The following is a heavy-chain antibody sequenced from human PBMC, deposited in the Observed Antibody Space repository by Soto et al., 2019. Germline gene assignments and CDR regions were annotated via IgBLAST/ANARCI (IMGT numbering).Heavy chain of an antibody. CDR2: IYYSGST. V-gene: IGHV4-59*01. D-gene: IGHD3-22*01. CDR1: GGSISSYY. J-gene: IGHJ4*02. CDR3: ARFPSTYYYDSSGYAFDY. Sequence: PSETLSLTCTVSGGSISSYYWSWIRQPPGKGLEWIGYIYYSGSTNYNPSLKSRVTISVDTSKNQFSLKLSSVTAADTAVYYCARFPSTYYYDSSGYAFDYWGQGTLVTVSS.